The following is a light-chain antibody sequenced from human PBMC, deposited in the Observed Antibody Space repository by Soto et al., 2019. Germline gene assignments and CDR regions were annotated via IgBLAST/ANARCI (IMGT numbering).Light chain of an antibody. J-gene: IGKJ1*01. V-gene: IGKV1-39*01. CDR2: ATS. Sequence: DIQMTQSLSSLYASVGDRVTITCRASQNIRSYLNWYQQKSGQAPKLLIYATSILQSGVPSRFSGSGSGTDFTLTISSLQPEDFETYYCHQSYSTPQTFGHGTKLEVK. CDR1: QNIRSY. CDR3: HQSYSTPQT.